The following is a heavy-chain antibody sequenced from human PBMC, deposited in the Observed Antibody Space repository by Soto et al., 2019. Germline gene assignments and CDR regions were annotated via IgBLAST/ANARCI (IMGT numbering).Heavy chain of an antibody. CDR2: ISYDGRTE. V-gene: IGHV3-30*04. CDR3: ARLIDIAALVAATPH. D-gene: IGHD2-15*01. J-gene: IGHJ4*02. Sequence: QVHLVESGGGVVQPGRSLRLSCVASGFTFSSYAMQWVRQAPGKGLEWVTVISYDGRTEYYADSVKGRFTISRDNSVNSLYLHMSSLRSKDTAVYFCARLIDIAALVAATPHWGQGTLFTVSS. CDR1: GFTFSSYA.